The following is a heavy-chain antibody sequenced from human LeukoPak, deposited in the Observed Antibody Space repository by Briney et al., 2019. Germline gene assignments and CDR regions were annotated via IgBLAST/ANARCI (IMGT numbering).Heavy chain of an antibody. CDR2: ISAYNGNT. Sequence: ASVKVSCKASGYTFTSYGISWVRQAPGQGLEWMGWISAYNGNTNYAQKLQGRVTMTTDTSTSTAYMELRSLRSDDTAVYYCARGSHYYDSSGHPREDYWGQGTLVTASS. J-gene: IGHJ4*02. V-gene: IGHV1-18*01. CDR3: ARGSHYYDSSGHPREDY. CDR1: GYTFTSYG. D-gene: IGHD3-22*01.